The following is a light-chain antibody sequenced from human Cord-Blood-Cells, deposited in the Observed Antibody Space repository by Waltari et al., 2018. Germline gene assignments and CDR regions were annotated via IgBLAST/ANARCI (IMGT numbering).Light chain of an antibody. CDR2: AAS. Sequence: IHITQSPSPLFAYIGDSVTITCRASQGISNYLAWFQQEPGKAPKSLIYAASSLQSGVPPKFSGSGSGTDFTRTISSLQPEDFATYYCQQYNSYPPVTFGGGTKVEIK. CDR3: QQYNSYPPVT. V-gene: IGKV1-16*02. CDR1: QGISNY. J-gene: IGKJ4*01.